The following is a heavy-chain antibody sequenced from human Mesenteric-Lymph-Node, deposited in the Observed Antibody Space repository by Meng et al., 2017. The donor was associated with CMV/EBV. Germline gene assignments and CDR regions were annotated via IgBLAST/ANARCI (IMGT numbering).Heavy chain of an antibody. CDR1: GVPFEDYT. V-gene: IGHV3-43*01. CDR2: ISWDGSSA. CDR3: AKDPGGLTGWYFDV. Sequence: GESLKISCAASGVPFEDYTMHWVRQGPGKGLEWVSLISWDGSSASYADSVKGRFTISRDNSKNTLYLHMNSLRAEDTAVYYCAKDPGGLTGWYFDVWGRGTLVTVSS. J-gene: IGHJ2*01. D-gene: IGHD3/OR15-3a*01.